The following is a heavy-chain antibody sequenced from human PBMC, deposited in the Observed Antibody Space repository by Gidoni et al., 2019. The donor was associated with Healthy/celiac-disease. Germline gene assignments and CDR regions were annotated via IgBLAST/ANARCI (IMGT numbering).Heavy chain of an antibody. Sequence: QVQLVESGGGVDQTGRSLRLSCAASGLTFSSYGMPWVRRAPGKGLEWVAVISYDGSKKYYADAVRGRLTISRNNSKRTLYVQINSMRDEETAVYDCAKDLRRGGFLEWLSSYLVYWGRGTLVTVSS. D-gene: IGHD3-3*01. CDR2: ISYDGSKK. CDR1: GLTFSSYG. J-gene: IGHJ4*02. CDR3: AKDLRRGGFLEWLSSYLVY. V-gene: IGHV3-30*18.